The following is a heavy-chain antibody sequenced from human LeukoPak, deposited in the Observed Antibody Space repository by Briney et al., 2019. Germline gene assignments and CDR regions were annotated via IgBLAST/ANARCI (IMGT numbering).Heavy chain of an antibody. CDR2: INHSGST. Sequence: SETLSLTCAVYAGSFSGYYWSWIRQPPGKGLEWIGEINHSGSTNYNPSLKSRVTISVDTSKNQFSLKLSSVTAADTAVYYCARSQDPPPPITMVRGVIMFDPWGQGTLVTVSS. V-gene: IGHV4-34*01. CDR1: AGSFSGYY. J-gene: IGHJ5*02. CDR3: ARSQDPPPPITMVRGVIMFDP. D-gene: IGHD3-10*01.